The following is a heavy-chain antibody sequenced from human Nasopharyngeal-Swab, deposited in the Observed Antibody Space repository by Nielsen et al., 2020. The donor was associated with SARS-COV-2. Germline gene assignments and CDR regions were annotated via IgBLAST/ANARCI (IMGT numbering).Heavy chain of an antibody. Sequence: GEFLKISCATSGFTFNTFWMSWVRQAPGKGLEWVAIIKQDGDETQYVDSVKGRFTISRDNVEKSLYLQMDNLRVEDTAVYYCVLPSVAAPGRDSWGKGTLVTVSS. CDR1: GFTFNTFW. V-gene: IGHV3-7*01. CDR3: VLPSVAAPGRDS. CDR2: IKQDGDET. D-gene: IGHD6-25*01. J-gene: IGHJ4*02.